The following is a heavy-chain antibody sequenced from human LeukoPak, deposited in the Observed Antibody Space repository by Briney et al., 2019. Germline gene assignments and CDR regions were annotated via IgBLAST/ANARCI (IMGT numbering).Heavy chain of an antibody. Sequence: GGSLRLSCAASGFTLSDHNMDWVRQAPGKGLEWVGRSRNKANSYTTEYAASVKDRFTISRDDSKNSLYLQMNSLRAEDTAVYYCARGADTGYSSDCWGQGTLVTVSS. D-gene: IGHD3-9*01. V-gene: IGHV3-72*01. CDR1: GFTLSDHN. J-gene: IGHJ4*02. CDR2: SRNKANSYTT. CDR3: ARGADTGYSSDC.